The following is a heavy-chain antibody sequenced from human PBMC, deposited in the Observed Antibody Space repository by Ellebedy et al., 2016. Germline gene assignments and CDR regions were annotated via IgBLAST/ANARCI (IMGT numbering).Heavy chain of an antibody. CDR1: GFTFSSHW. J-gene: IGHJ6*04. Sequence: GESLNISXAVSGFTFSSHWMHWVRQAPGKGLVWVSRISTDGSSTNYADSVKGRFTISRDNAKNTLYLQMNSLRAEDTAVYYCARGSITVFGGVDVWGKGTTVTVSS. D-gene: IGHD3-3*01. CDR2: ISTDGSST. CDR3: ARGSITVFGGVDV. V-gene: IGHV3-74*01.